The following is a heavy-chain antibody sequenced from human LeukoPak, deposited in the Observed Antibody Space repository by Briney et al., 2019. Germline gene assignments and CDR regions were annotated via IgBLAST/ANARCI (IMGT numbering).Heavy chain of an antibody. V-gene: IGHV1-2*06. D-gene: IGHD3-22*01. CDR1: GYTFTGYY. CDR2: INPNSGGT. Sequence: ASVTVSCKASGYTFTGYYMHWVRQAPGQGLEWMGRINPNSGGTNYSQKFQGRVTMTRDTSISTAYMELSRLRSDDTAVYYCARLRIYYDSSGLLWGFDYWGQGTLVTVSS. J-gene: IGHJ4*02. CDR3: ARLRIYYDSSGLLWGFDY.